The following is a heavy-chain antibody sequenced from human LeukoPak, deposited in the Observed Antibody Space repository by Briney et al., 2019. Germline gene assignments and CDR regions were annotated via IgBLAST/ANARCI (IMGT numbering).Heavy chain of an antibody. J-gene: IGHJ4*02. CDR1: GGSISIYY. D-gene: IGHD6-19*01. CDR2: IYTNENT. Sequence: SETLSLTCTVSGGSISIYYWTWIRQPAGKGLEWIGRIYTNENTFFNPSLKSRVTMSVDTSKNQFSLQLTSVTAADAAVYYCARSSDSSGYYGGGIIDYWGQGTLVTVAS. V-gene: IGHV4-4*07. CDR3: ARSSDSSGYYGGGIIDY.